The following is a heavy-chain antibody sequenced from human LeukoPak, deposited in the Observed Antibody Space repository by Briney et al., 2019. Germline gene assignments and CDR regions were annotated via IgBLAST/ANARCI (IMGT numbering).Heavy chain of an antibody. J-gene: IGHJ3*01. V-gene: IGHV3-23*01. Sequence: GGSLRLSCAASGFTFSSYAMSWVRQAPGKGLEWVSAISGSGGTTYYADSVKGRFTISRDNSKNTLYLQMNSLRAEDTAIYFCARDWETLTYYDSCGQEYWGQGTMVTVSS. D-gene: IGHD3-22*01. CDR2: ISGSGGTT. CDR3: ARDWETLTYYDSCGQEY. CDR1: GFTFSSYA.